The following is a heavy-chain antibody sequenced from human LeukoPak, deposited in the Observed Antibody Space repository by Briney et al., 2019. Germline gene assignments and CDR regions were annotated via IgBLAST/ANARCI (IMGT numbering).Heavy chain of an antibody. CDR2: ISGSGGST. CDR3: ATPPKYSSSWYYFDY. J-gene: IGHJ4*02. CDR1: GFTFRTYG. Sequence: GGSLRLSCAASGFTFRTYGMSWVRQAPGKGLQWVSGISGSGGSTYYADSVKGRFTISRDNSKNTLYLQMNSLRAEDTAVYYCATPPKYSSSWYYFDYWGQGTLVTVSS. D-gene: IGHD6-13*01. V-gene: IGHV3-23*01.